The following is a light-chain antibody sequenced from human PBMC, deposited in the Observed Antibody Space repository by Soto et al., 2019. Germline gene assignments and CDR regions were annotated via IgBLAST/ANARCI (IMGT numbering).Light chain of an antibody. CDR1: GSDISAYNY. J-gene: IGLJ1*01. CDR2: EVG. CDR3: SSYAGSGTDNYV. Sequence: QSVLTQPASVSGSPGQSITISCTGTGSDISAYNYVSWYQQHPGKAPKLMIYEVGDRPSGLSNRFSGSKSGNTASLTISRLQPEDEADYYCSSYAGSGTDNYVFGSWTKLTVL. V-gene: IGLV2-14*01.